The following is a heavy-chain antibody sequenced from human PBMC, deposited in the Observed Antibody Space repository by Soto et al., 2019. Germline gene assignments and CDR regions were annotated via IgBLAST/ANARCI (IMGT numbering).Heavy chain of an antibody. CDR1: GYSISSSNW. CDR2: IYYSGST. CDR3: VRYCSSTSCYSGNWFDP. V-gene: IGHV4-28*01. J-gene: IGHJ5*02. D-gene: IGHD2-2*01. Sequence: PSETLSLTCAVSGYSISSSNWWGWIRQPPGKGLEWIGYIYYSGSTYCNPSLKSRVTMSVDTSKNQFSLKLSSVTAVDTAVYYCVRYCSSTSCYSGNWFDPWGQGTLVTVSS.